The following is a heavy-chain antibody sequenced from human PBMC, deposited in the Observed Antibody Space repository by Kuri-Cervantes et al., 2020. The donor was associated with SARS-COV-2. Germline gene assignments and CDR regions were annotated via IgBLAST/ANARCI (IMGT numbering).Heavy chain of an antibody. J-gene: IGHJ4*02. CDR3: ASLGSGKGAIDY. CDR1: GFTFSGYW. CDR2: IKEDGGQR. D-gene: IGHD6-25*01. Sequence: GSLRLSCAASGFTFSGYWMTWVRQAPGKGLEWVANIKEDGGQRYYVDSVKGRFTISRDNANSSLYLQMNYLGAGDTALYYCASLGSGKGAIDYWGQGTLVTVSS. V-gene: IGHV3-7*01.